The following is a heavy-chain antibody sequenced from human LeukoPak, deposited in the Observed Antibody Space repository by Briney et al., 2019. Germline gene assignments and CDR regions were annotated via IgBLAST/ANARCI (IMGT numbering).Heavy chain of an antibody. D-gene: IGHD5-24*01. CDR1: GFTFSDSY. CDR2: ISSSSSDT. V-gene: IGHV3-11*06. J-gene: IGHJ4*02. Sequence: GGSLRLSCAASGFTFSDSYMSWIRQTPGKGLEWLSYISSSSSDTNYADSVKGRFTISRDNAKNSLYLQMNSLRTEDTAVYYCARGSRTIELGDDYWGQGTLVTVSS. CDR3: ARGSRTIELGDDY.